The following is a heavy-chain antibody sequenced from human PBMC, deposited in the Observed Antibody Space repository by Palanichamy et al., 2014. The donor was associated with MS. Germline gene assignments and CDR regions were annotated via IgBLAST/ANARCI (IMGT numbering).Heavy chain of an antibody. V-gene: IGHV4-30-4*01. CDR3: ASTYYYGSGSYFYYGMDV. CDR2: IYYSGST. J-gene: IGHJ6*02. CDR1: GGSISSGDYY. D-gene: IGHD3-10*01. Sequence: QVQLQESGPRTGEAFTRPLSLTCTVSGGSISSGDYYWSWIRQPPGKGLEWIGYIYYSGSTYYNPSLKSRVTMSVDTSKNQFSLKLSSVTAADTAVYYCASTYYYGSGSYFYYGMDVWGQGTTVTVS.